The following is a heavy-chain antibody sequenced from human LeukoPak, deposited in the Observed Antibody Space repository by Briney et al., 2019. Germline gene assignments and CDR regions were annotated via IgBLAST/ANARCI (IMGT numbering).Heavy chain of an antibody. CDR3: AKSGYNRFDY. CDR1: GFTFSSSA. Sequence: GGSLRLSCAASGFTFSSSAMSWVRQAPGKGLEWVSNISGSGSGGSTYYADSVRGRFTISRDNSKNTLYLQMNSLRAEDTAVYYCAKSGYNRFDYWGQGTLVTVSS. J-gene: IGHJ4*02. CDR2: ISGSGSGGST. V-gene: IGHV3-23*01. D-gene: IGHD5-24*01.